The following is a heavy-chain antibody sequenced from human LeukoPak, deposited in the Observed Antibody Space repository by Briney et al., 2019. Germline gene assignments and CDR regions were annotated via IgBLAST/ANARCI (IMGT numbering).Heavy chain of an antibody. CDR1: GYTFTSYD. J-gene: IGHJ3*02. Sequence: GASVKVSCKASGYTFTSYDINWVRQATGQGLEWMGWMNPKSGNTGHAQKFQGRVTITRDTSISTVYMELSSLRSEDTAVYYCATPVEMATRDAFDIWGQGTMVTVSS. V-gene: IGHV1-8*03. D-gene: IGHD5-24*01. CDR2: MNPKSGNT. CDR3: ATPVEMATRDAFDI.